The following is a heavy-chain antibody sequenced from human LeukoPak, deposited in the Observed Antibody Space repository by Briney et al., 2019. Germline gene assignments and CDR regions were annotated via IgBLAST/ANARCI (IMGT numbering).Heavy chain of an antibody. V-gene: IGHV3-30*02. CDR1: GFTFSSYG. CDR2: IRYDGSNK. Sequence: PGGSLRLSCAASGFTFSSYGMHWVRQAPGKGLEWVAFIRYDGSNKYYADSVKGRFTISRDNSKNTLYLQMNSLRAEDTAVYYCAKELGIWQWLVAPRIDYWGQGTLVTVSS. J-gene: IGHJ4*02. CDR3: AKELGIWQWLVAPRIDY. D-gene: IGHD6-19*01.